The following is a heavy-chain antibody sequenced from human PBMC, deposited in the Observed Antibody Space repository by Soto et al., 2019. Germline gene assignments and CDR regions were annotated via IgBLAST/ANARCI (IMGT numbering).Heavy chain of an antibody. V-gene: IGHV3-64D*06. CDR2: ISSNGGST. CDR1: GFTFSSYA. Sequence: PGGSLRLSCSASGFTFSSYAMHWVRQAPGKGLEYVSAISSNGGSTYYADSVKGRFTISRDNSKNTLYLQMSSLRAEETAVYYCVKQSPPLGAAGTFDYWGQGTLVTVSS. D-gene: IGHD6-13*01. J-gene: IGHJ4*02. CDR3: VKQSPPLGAAGTFDY.